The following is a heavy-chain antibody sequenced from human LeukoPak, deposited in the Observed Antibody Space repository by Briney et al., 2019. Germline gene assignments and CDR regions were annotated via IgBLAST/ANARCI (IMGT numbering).Heavy chain of an antibody. CDR1: GYTFINYG. J-gene: IGHJ5*02. D-gene: IGHD3-16*01. CDR3: ARGRKAYRKTPNWFDP. CDR2: MNPNSGNT. V-gene: IGHV1-8*03. Sequence: ASVKVSCKASGYTFINYGITWVRQAPGQGLEWMGWMNPNSGNTGYAQKFQGRVTITRNTSISTAYMELSSLRSEDTAVYYCARGRKAYRKTPNWFDPGGQGTLVTVSS.